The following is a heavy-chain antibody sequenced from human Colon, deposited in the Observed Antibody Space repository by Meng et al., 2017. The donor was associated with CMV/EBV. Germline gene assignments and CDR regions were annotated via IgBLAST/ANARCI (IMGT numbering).Heavy chain of an antibody. D-gene: IGHD6-13*01. J-gene: IGHJ2*01. CDR3: ASFKQQLPGRTYWYFDL. CDR1: DFSVSSTD. V-gene: IGHV3-66*02. CDR2: INGGGNT. Sequence: GEALKTSWAVSDFSVSSTDRSWVRPAPGKGLGWGSFINGGGNTYYADSVKGRFTISRDNSKNTLYLQMNSLRAEDTAVYHCASFKQQLPGRTYWYFDLWGRGTLVTVSS.